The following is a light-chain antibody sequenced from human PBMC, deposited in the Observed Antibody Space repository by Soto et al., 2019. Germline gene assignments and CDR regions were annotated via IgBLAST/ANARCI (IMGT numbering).Light chain of an antibody. CDR2: NNN. CDR1: SSNIGAGFD. J-gene: IGLJ3*02. Sequence: QSVLTQPPSVSGAPGQRVTISCTGTSSNIGAGFDVHWYQQFPGTAPKLLISNNNNRPSGVPDRFSGSKSGTSASLAITGLQAEDESDYYCQSYDSRLRAVVFGGGTKLTVL. CDR3: QSYDSRLRAVV. V-gene: IGLV1-40*01.